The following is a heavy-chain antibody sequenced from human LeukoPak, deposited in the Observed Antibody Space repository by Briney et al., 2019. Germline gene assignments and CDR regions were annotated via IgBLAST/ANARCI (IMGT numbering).Heavy chain of an antibody. Sequence: GGSLRLSCAASGFTITTNYMNWVRQAPGKGLEWVSVIYGDDETNYADSVKGRFTISRDNSKNTLYLQMNSLRAEDTAVYHCAKDGSGSYSQGLDYWGQGTLVSVSS. D-gene: IGHD1-26*01. CDR2: IYGDDET. J-gene: IGHJ4*02. V-gene: IGHV3-53*05. CDR1: GFTITTNY. CDR3: AKDGSGSYSQGLDY.